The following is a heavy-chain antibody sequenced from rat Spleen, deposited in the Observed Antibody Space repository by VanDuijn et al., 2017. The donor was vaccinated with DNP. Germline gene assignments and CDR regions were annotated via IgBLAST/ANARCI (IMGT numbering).Heavy chain of an antibody. Sequence: QVQLKESGPGLVQPSQTLSLTCTVSGFSLTNYAVGWVRQPPGKGLEWIAAVSSGGNTYYTSVLKSRLSISRDTSKSQVFLKVNSLHTEDTAIYFCTRVYYSAEDWFAYWGQGTLVTVSS. CDR3: TRVYYSAEDWFAY. J-gene: IGHJ3*01. V-gene: IGHV2S12*01. CDR2: VSSGGNT. CDR1: GFSLTNYA. D-gene: IGHD1-1*01.